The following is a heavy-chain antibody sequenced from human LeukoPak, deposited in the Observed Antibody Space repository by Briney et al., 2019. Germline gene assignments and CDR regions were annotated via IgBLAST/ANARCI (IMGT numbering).Heavy chain of an antibody. Sequence: PSETLSLTCSVSGRAIISYYWGWIRQPAGKGREWIGCTYPDGNTAYIPSLTTRGSMSTDLSKKELCLRLRSVTAADRAVYYSARWKFYHSTGYSAGYYMDVWGKGTAVTVSS. V-gene: IGHV4-4*07. J-gene: IGHJ6*03. CDR1: GRAIISYY. D-gene: IGHD2-21*01. CDR2: TYPDGNT. CDR3: ARWKFYHSTGYSAGYYMDV.